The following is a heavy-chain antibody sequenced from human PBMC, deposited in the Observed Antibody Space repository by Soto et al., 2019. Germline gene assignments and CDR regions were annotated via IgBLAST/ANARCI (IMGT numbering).Heavy chain of an antibody. CDR2: ISSSGSTA. V-gene: IGHV3-48*03. D-gene: IGHD3-10*01. CDR1: GFTFSRFE. Sequence: GGSLRLSCAASGFTFSRFELHWVRQAPGKGLEWISYISSSGSTAYYASSVEGRFTISRGNANNSVYLQMDGLRAEDTALYYCTRAAWFPYLSFYWGQGALVTVSS. J-gene: IGHJ4*02. CDR3: TRAAWFPYLSFY.